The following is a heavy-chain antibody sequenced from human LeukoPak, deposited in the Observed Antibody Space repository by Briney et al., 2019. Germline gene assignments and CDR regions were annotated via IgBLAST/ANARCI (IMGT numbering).Heavy chain of an antibody. V-gene: IGHV4-4*07. CDR3: ARVVYYGSGSYYFHWFDP. D-gene: IGHD3-10*01. CDR2: IYSSGST. Sequence: PSETLSLTCTVSGGSISSYSWSWIRQPAGKGLEWIGHIYSSGSTNYNPSLKSRVTMSVDMSKNQFSLRLSSVTAADTAVYYCARVVYYGSGSYYFHWFDPWGQGTLVTVSS. J-gene: IGHJ5*02. CDR1: GGSISSYS.